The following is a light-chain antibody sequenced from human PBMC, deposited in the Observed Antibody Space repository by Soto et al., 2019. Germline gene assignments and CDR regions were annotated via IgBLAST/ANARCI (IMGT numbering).Light chain of an antibody. CDR1: SSDVGGYNY. CDR3: CSYPGSYTYVV. V-gene: IGLV2-11*01. CDR2: HVS. J-gene: IGLJ2*01. Sequence: QSALTQPRSVSGSPGQSVTISCTGTSSDVGGYNYVSWYQQHPGKAPKVMIYHVSQRPSGVPDRFSGSKSGNTASLTISGLQADDEADYYCCSYPGSYTYVVFGGGTKVTVL.